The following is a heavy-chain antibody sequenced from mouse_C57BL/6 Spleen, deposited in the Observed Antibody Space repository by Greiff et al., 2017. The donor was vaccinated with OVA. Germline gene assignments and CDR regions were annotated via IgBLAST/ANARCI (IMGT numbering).Heavy chain of an antibody. V-gene: IGHV1-4*01. CDR2: HYPSSGYT. CDR3: ARLDYGYFDY. J-gene: IGHJ2*01. Sequence: VQLQQSGAELARPGASVKMSCQASGYTFPSYTMHWVKQRPGQGLEWIGYHYPSSGYTKYNQKFKDKATLTADKSSSTAYMQLSSLTSEDSAVYYCARLDYGYFDYWGQGTTLTVSS. D-gene: IGHD2-4*01. CDR1: GYTFPSYT.